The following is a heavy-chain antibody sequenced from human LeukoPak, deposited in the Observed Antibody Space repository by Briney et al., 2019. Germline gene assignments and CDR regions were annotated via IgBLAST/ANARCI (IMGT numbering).Heavy chain of an antibody. Sequence: PGGSLRLSCAASGFTFSSYTMHWVRQAPGKGLEWVAVMSSDGNNKYYADSVKGRFTISRDNSKNTLYLDMNSLRAEDTAVYYCARPDSSGCSHAFDIWGQGTKVTVSS. V-gene: IGHV3-30-3*01. D-gene: IGHD6-19*01. CDR1: GFTFSSYT. CDR2: MSSDGNNK. CDR3: ARPDSSGCSHAFDI. J-gene: IGHJ3*02.